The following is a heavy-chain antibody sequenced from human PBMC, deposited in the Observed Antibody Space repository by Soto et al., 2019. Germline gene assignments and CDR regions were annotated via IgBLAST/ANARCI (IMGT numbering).Heavy chain of an antibody. CDR1: GYSFTNYW. J-gene: IGHJ4*02. V-gene: IGHV5-10-1*01. CDR3: ARQTAYYDGSGYYVY. Sequence: PGESLKISCKGSGYSFTNYWITWVRQMPGEGLEWMGRIDPSDSYSNYSPSFQGHVTISVDKSISTAYLQWSSLKASDTAIYYCARQTAYYDGSGYYVYWGQGTLVTVS. D-gene: IGHD3-22*01. CDR2: IDPSDSYS.